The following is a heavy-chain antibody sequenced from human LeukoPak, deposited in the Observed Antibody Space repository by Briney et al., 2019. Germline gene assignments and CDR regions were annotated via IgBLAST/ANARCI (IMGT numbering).Heavy chain of an antibody. CDR3: ARDQSYYYDSSGSDAFDI. V-gene: IGHV4-30-4*08. J-gene: IGHJ3*02. D-gene: IGHD3-22*01. CDR1: GGSISNSDHY. CDR2: IYYSGST. Sequence: SETLSLTCTVSGGSISNSDHYWSWIRQHPGKGLEWIGHIYYSGSTYYNPSLKSRVTISVDTSKNQFSLKLSSVTAADTAVYYCARDQSYYYDSSGSDAFDIWGQGTMVTVSS.